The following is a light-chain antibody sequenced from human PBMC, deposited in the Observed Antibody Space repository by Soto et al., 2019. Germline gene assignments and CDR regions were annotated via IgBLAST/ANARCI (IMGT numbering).Light chain of an antibody. Sequence: QSVLTQPASVSGSPGQSITISCTGTSSDIGGYNYVSWYQQHPGKAPKLMIYDVSHRPSGISNRFSGSKSGNTASLTISGLQAVDEADYYCSSSTSSTTHVVFGGGTQLTVL. CDR1: SSDIGGYNY. CDR3: SSSTSSTTHVV. J-gene: IGLJ2*01. CDR2: DVS. V-gene: IGLV2-14*01.